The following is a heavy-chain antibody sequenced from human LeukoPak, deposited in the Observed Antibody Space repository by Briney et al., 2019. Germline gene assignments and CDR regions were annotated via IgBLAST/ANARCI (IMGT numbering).Heavy chain of an antibody. V-gene: IGHV1-18*01. Sequence: GASVTVSCTASGYTFTSYGISWVRQAPGQGLEWMGWISAYNGNTNYAQKPQGRVTMTTDTSTSTAYMELRSLRSDDTAVYYCARVLEIVLMVYGMDVWGQGTTVTVSS. CDR3: ARVLEIVLMVYGMDV. CDR1: GYTFTSYG. CDR2: ISAYNGNT. D-gene: IGHD2-8*01. J-gene: IGHJ6*02.